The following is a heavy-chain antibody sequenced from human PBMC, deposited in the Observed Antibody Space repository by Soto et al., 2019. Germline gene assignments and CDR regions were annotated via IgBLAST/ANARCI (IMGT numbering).Heavy chain of an antibody. V-gene: IGHV1-18*01. CDR2: ISAYNGNT. CDR1: GYTFTSYG. J-gene: IGHJ6*02. Sequence: ASVKVSCKASGYTFTSYGISWVRQAPGQGLEGMGWISAYNGNTNYAQKLQGRVTMTTVTSTSTAYMELRSLRSDDTAVYYCARERNLGQAMDYYYQSGMDVWGQGTTVTVYS. CDR3: ARERNLGQAMDYYYQSGMDV. D-gene: IGHD5-18*01.